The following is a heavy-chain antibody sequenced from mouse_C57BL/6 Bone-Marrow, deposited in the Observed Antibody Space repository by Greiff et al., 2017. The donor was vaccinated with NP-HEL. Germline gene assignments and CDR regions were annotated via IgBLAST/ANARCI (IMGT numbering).Heavy chain of an antibody. CDR2: IWRGGST. J-gene: IGHJ1*03. V-gene: IGHV2-5*01. D-gene: IGHD4-1*01. CDR1: GFSLTSYG. Sequence: QVQLKESGPGLVQPSQSLSITCTVSGFSLTSYGVHWVRQSPGKGLEWLGVIWRGGSTDYNAAFMSRLSITNDNSKSQVFFKMNSLQADDTAIYYCAKETGTPWYFDVWGTGTTVTVSS. CDR3: AKETGTPWYFDV.